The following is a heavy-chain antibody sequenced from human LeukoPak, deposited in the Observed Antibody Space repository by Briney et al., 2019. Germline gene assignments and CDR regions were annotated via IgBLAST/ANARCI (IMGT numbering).Heavy chain of an antibody. CDR2: IIPIFGTA. CDR1: GGTFSSYA. CDR3: ARGLRGSGYYTHYYYYMDV. D-gene: IGHD3-3*01. Sequence: ASVKVSCKASGGTFSSYAISLVRQAPGQGLEWMGGIIPIFGTANYAQKFQGRVTTTADESTSTAYMELSSLRSEDTAVYYCARGLRGSGYYTHYYYYMDVWGKGTTVTVSS. J-gene: IGHJ6*03. V-gene: IGHV1-69*13.